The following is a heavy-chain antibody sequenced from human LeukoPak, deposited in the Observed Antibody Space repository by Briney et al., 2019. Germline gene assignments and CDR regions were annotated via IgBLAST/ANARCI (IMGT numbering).Heavy chain of an antibody. CDR1: GFTFSNYD. D-gene: IGHD2/OR15-2a*01. CDR3: LRDCNNIRCSGARMDA. V-gene: IGHV3-13*01. Sequence: GESLRLSCAAPGFTFSNYDMHWVRQATGKGLEWVSSIGTVGDTYYSDSVKGRFTISRENAKNSWYLQMSSLRAGDTAVYYCLRDCNNIRCSGARMDAWGQGTTVIVSS. J-gene: IGHJ6*02. CDR2: IGTVGDT.